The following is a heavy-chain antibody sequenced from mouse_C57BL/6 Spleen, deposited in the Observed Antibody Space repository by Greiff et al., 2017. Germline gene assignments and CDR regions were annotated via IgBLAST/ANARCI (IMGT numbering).Heavy chain of an antibody. V-gene: IGHV5-4*03. Sequence: EVKLVESGGGLVKPGGSLKLSCAASGFTFSSYAMSWVRQTPEKRLEWVATISDGGSYTYYPDNVKGRFTISRDNAKNNLYLQMSHLKSEDTAMYYCARVYCYYYFDYWGQGTTLTVSS. CDR3: ARVYCYYYFDY. CDR2: ISDGGSYT. CDR1: GFTFSSYA. J-gene: IGHJ2*01. D-gene: IGHD2-12*01.